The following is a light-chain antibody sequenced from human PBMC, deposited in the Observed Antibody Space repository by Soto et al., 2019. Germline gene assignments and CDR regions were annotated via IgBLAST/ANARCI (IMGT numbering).Light chain of an antibody. V-gene: IGKV3-20*01. CDR3: NVYGISPKR. J-gene: IGKJ1*01. Sequence: IVRPPAPAARSLSPWAHVSLSLRASQSVSSNIAWFQQKPGQAPRLLIYGSSTRATGIPDRFSGSGSGTDFTLTIFFLEPEDFTVDCSNVYGISPKRFGEG. CDR2: GSS. CDR1: QSVSSN.